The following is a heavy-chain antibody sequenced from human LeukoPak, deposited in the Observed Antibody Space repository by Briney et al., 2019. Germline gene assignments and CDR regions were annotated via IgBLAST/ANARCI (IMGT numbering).Heavy chain of an antibody. CDR2: IRPDGSET. V-gene: IGHV3-7*03. CDR3: AKEVQGDGYSEFDY. Sequence: PGGSLRLSCAASGFTFSSYAMHWVRQAPGKGLEWVASIRPDGSETYYVDSVKGRFTISRDNSKNTLYLQMNSLRAEDTAVYYCAKEVQGDGYSEFDYWGQGTLVTVSS. CDR1: GFTFSSYA. J-gene: IGHJ4*02. D-gene: IGHD5-24*01.